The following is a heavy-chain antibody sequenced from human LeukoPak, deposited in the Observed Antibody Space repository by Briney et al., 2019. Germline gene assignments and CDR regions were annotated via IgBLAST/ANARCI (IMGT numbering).Heavy chain of an antibody. V-gene: IGHV3-23*01. J-gene: IGHJ4*02. CDR1: GFTFSSYA. Sequence: GGSLRLSCAASGFTFSSYAMSWVRQAPGKGLEWVSAISGGGGSTYYADSVKGRFTISRDNSKNTLYLQMNSLRGEDTAVYYCAKRARDGYNSHVDYWGQGTLVTVS. D-gene: IGHD5-24*01. CDR2: ISGGGGST. CDR3: AKRARDGYNSHVDY.